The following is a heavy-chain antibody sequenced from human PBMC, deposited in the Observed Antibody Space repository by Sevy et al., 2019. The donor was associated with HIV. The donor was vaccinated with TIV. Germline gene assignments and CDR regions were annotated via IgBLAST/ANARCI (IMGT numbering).Heavy chain of an antibody. CDR3: AKLETVYYYGMDV. Sequence: SETLSLTCNVSGGSISSSYYWGWIRQPPGKGLEWIGSIYYTGSTYNKTSLKSRITVTLDRSKNQLSLRLTTVTAADTAVYYCAKLETVYYYGMDVWGQGIMVTVSS. CDR2: IYYTGST. J-gene: IGHJ6*02. CDR1: GGSISSSYY. D-gene: IGHD1-1*01. V-gene: IGHV4-39*01.